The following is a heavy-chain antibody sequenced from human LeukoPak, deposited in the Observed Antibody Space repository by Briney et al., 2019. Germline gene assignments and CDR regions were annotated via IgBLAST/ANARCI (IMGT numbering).Heavy chain of an antibody. V-gene: IGHV3-23*01. CDR2: VSSNGAKT. CDR3: ARVRIPDY. CDR1: GFTFSSYA. J-gene: IGHJ4*02. Sequence: QTGGSLRLSCAASGFTFSSYAITWVRQAPGKGLEWVSAVSSNGAKTYYADSVKGRFTISRDNAKNSLYLQMNSLRTEDTAVYYCARVRIPDYWGQGTLVIVSS.